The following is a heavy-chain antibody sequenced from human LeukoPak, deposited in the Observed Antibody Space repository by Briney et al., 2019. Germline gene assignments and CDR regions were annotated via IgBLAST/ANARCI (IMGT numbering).Heavy chain of an antibody. V-gene: IGHV4-34*01. CDR3: ARGGYSGYDLELDY. J-gene: IGHJ4*02. CDR2: INHSGST. CDR1: GGSFSGYY. Sequence: PSETLSLTCAVYGGSFSGYYWSWIRQPPGKGLEWIGEINHSGSTNYNPSLKSRFTISVDTSKNQFSLKLSSVTAADTAVYYCARGGYSGYDLELDYWGQGTLVTVSS. D-gene: IGHD5-12*01.